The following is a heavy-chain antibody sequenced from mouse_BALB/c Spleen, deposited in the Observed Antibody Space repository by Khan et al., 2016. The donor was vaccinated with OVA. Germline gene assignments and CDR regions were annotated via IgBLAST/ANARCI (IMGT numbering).Heavy chain of an antibody. D-gene: IGHD1-1*01. CDR2: IYTGSGRS. V-gene: IGHV1-56*01. Sequence: QIQLLQSGPELEKPGASVKISCKASGYTFTNYGMNWIKQTPGQGLKWIGHIYTGSGRSTYNNIFTGKLTLTIDTSATTAYIQLSSLSSEDSANYFCARYSYYDSSLCALDVWGPGTSVTVSS. CDR1: GYTFTNYG. CDR3: ARYSYYDSSLCALDV. J-gene: IGHJ4*01.